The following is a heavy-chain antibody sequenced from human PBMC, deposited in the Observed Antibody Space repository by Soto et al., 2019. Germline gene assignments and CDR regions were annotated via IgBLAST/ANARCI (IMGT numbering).Heavy chain of an antibody. CDR1: GFTFSSYA. CDR2: ISYDGSNK. V-gene: IGHV3-30-3*01. CDR3: AREGGKLLWLGEYKDY. Sequence: GGSLRLSCAASGFTFSSYAMHWVRQAPGKGLEWVAVISYDGSNKYYADSVKGRFTISRDNSKNTLYLQMNSLRAEDTAVYYCAREGGKLLWLGEYKDYWGKGTLFTVPS. J-gene: IGHJ4*02. D-gene: IGHD3-10*01.